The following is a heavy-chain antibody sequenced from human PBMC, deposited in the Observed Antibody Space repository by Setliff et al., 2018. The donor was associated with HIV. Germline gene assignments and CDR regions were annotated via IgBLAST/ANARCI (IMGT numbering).Heavy chain of an antibody. CDR1: GFTFSSYA. CDR3: ARSRAAGFDY. Sequence: PGGSLRLSCAASGFTFSSYAMSWVRQAPGKGLEWVSIITSGGSTYYADSAKGRFIISRDNSQNTLYLQMNSLRADDTAVYYCARSRAAGFDYWGQGTLVTVSS. J-gene: IGHJ4*02. V-gene: IGHV3-23*01. CDR2: IITSGGST. D-gene: IGHD6-13*01.